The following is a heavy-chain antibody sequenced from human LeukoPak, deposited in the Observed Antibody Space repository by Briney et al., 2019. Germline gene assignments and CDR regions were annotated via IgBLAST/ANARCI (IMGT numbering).Heavy chain of an antibody. CDR2: ISLSGLT. CDR1: GGSISTTNW. Sequence: SETLSLTCGVSGGSISTTNWWSWVRQPPGQGLEWIGEISLSGLTNYSPSLNSRVTKSLDKPKNQLSLNLSSVTAADTAVYYCSRENGAFSPFGFWGQGTLVTVPS. D-gene: IGHD2-8*01. J-gene: IGHJ4*02. V-gene: IGHV4-4*02. CDR3: SRENGAFSPFGF.